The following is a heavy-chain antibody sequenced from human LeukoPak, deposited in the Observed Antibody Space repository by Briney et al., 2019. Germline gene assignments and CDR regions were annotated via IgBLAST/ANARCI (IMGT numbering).Heavy chain of an antibody. V-gene: IGHV1-18*01. CDR2: ISAYNGNT. CDR3: ARDIGVVPAAPTDYYYMDV. CDR1: GYTFTSYG. J-gene: IGHJ6*03. Sequence: ASVKVSCKASGYTFTSYGISWVRQAPGQGLEWMGWISAYNGNTNYAQKLQGRVTMTTDTSTSTAYMELRSLRSDDTAVYYCARDIGVVPAAPTDYYYMDVWGKGTTVTVPS. D-gene: IGHD2-2*01.